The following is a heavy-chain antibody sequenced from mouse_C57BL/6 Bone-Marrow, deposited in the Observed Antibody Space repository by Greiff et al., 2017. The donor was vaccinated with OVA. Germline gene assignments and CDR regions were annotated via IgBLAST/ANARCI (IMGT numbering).Heavy chain of an antibody. CDR2: IRSKSSNYAT. V-gene: IGHV10-3*02. CDR1: VFTFNTYA. CDR3: VRDYYGSSYGNAMDY. Sequence: DAGGGWVQPKGSLKLSCSSSVFTFNTYAMHWVRQAPGKGLEWVARIRSKSSNYATYYADSVKDRFTISRDDSQSMLYLQMNNLKTEDTAMYYCVRDYYGSSYGNAMDYWGQGTSVTVSS. J-gene: IGHJ4*01. D-gene: IGHD1-1*01.